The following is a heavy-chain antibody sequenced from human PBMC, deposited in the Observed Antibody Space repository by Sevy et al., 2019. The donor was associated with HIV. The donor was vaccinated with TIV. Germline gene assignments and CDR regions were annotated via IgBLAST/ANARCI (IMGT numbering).Heavy chain of an antibody. Sequence: GGSLRLSCVASGFTFRTHAIHWVRQAPGKGLQWVAVISYDGSHKYYADSVKGRFTISRDNSKNTLYLQMNSLSVEDTAVYYCARDAANSVDWYPSDYWGQGTLVTVSS. CDR2: ISYDGSHK. J-gene: IGHJ4*02. CDR3: ARDAANSVDWYPSDY. V-gene: IGHV3-30-3*01. D-gene: IGHD3-9*01. CDR1: GFTFRTHA.